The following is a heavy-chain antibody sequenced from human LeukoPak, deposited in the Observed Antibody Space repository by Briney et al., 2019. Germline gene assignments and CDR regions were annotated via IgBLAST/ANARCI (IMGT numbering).Heavy chain of an antibody. V-gene: IGHV1-69*01. CDR1: GGTFGSYA. Sequence: GSSVKVSCKASGGTFGSYAISWVRQAPGQGLEWMGGIIPIFGTANYAQKFQGRVTITADESTSTAYMELSSLRSEDTAVYYCARSGSITMVRGVPFDPWGQGTLVTVSS. CDR3: ARSGSITMVRGVPFDP. CDR2: IIPIFGTA. D-gene: IGHD3-10*01. J-gene: IGHJ5*02.